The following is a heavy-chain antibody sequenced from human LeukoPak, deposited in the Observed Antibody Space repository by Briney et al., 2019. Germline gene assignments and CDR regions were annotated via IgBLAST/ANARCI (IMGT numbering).Heavy chain of an antibody. J-gene: IGHJ3*02. Sequence: GESLKISCKGSGYSFTSYWIGWVRQMPGKGLEWMGIIYPGDSDTRYSPSFQGQVTISADKSISTAYLQWSSLKASDTAMYYCARPLVDYDFWSGYVTDAFGIWGQGTMVTVSS. CDR1: GYSFTSYW. V-gene: IGHV5-51*01. CDR3: ARPLVDYDFWSGYVTDAFGI. D-gene: IGHD3-3*01. CDR2: IYPGDSDT.